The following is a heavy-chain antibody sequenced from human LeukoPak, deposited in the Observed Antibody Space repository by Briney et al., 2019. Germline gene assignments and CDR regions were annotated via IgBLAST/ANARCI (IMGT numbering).Heavy chain of an antibody. CDR1: GYTFTSYD. Sequence: GASVKVSCKASGYTFTSYDINWVRQATGQGLEWMGWMNPNSGNTGYAQKFQGRVTMIRNTSISTAYMELSSLRSEDTAVYYCARARGLRFLEWLPLAPHYYYYYMDVWGKGTTVTVSS. CDR2: MNPNSGNT. CDR3: ARARGLRFLEWLPLAPHYYYYYMDV. D-gene: IGHD3-3*01. J-gene: IGHJ6*03. V-gene: IGHV1-8*01.